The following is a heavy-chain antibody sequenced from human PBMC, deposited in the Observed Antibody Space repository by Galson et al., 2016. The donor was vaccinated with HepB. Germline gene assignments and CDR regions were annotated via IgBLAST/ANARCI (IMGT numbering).Heavy chain of an antibody. D-gene: IGHD4-17*01. CDR1: GYIFSNYH. V-gene: IGHV1-46*03. Sequence: SVKVSCKASGYIFSNYHLHWVRQAPGQGLEWMGAINPSDITTNYAQKFQGRVTMTSDTATSTVYMELGRLRSDDTAVYYCARDRTVTTLLHCWGQGALVTVSS. CDR2: INPSDITT. CDR3: ARDRTVTTLLHC. J-gene: IGHJ4*02.